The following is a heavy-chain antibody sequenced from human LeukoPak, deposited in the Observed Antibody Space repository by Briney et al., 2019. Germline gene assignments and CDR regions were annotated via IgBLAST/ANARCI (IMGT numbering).Heavy chain of an antibody. D-gene: IGHD2-15*01. CDR3: ARDGGLAYSGEFYY. CDR2: IYHSGST. J-gene: IGHJ4*02. V-gene: IGHV4-38-2*02. CDR1: GYSISSGYY. Sequence: SSETLSLTCTVSGYSISSGYYWGWIRQPPGKGLEWIGSIYHSGSTYYNPSLKSRVTISVDTSKNQFSLKLSSVTAADTAVYYCARDGGLAYSGEFYYWGQGTLVTVSS.